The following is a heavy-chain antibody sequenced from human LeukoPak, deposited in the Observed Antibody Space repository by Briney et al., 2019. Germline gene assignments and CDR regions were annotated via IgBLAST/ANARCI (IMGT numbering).Heavy chain of an antibody. CDR2: IDQDGSEK. D-gene: IGHD5-12*01. CDR1: GPSFNTYW. Sequence: GGSLRLSCAASGPSFNTYWMTWVRQAPGKGLEWVANIDQDGSEKNYVGSVKGRFTISRDSAKKSLYLQMNSLRAEDTAVYYCGRGPGYRSDYWGQGTLVTVSS. CDR3: GRGPGYRSDY. J-gene: IGHJ4*02. V-gene: IGHV3-7*05.